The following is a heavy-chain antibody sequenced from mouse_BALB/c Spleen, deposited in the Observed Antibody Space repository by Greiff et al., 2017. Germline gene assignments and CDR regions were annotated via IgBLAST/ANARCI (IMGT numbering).Heavy chain of an antibody. V-gene: IGHV5-12-1*01. CDR1: GFAFSSYD. CDR2: ISSGGGST. CDR3: ARHDYDGYFFDY. Sequence: EVMLVESGGGLVKPGGSLKLSCAASGFAFSSYDMSWVRQTPEKRLEWVAYISSGGGSTYYPDTVKGRFTISRDNAKNTLYLQISSLKSEDTAMYYCARHDYDGYFFDYWGAGTTLTVSS. D-gene: IGHD2-3*01. J-gene: IGHJ2*01.